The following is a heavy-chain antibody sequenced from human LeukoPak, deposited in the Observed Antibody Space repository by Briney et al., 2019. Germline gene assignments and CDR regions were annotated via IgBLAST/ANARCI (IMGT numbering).Heavy chain of an antibody. CDR1: GFTFSSYE. J-gene: IGHJ4*02. CDR2: ISSSGSTI. Sequence: PGGSLRLSCAASGFTFSSYEMNWVRQAPGKGLEWVSYISSSGSTIYYADSVKGRFTISRDNAKNSLYLQMNSLRAEDTAVYYCARVRGSHFPVFDYWGQGTLVTVSS. CDR3: ARVRGSHFPVFDY. V-gene: IGHV3-48*03. D-gene: IGHD1-26*01.